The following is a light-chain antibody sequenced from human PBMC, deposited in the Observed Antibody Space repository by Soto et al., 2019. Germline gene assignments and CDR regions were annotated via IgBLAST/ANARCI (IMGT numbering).Light chain of an antibody. J-gene: IGKJ1*01. CDR2: AAS. V-gene: IGKV1-17*01. Sequence: DIQMTQSPSSLSASVGDRVTITCRASQGIGILLGWFQQKPVRAPKRLIYAASTLESGVPSRFSGSGSGTEFTLTISGLQPEDFATYYCLRHNAYPLTFGQGTKVDVK. CDR1: QGIGIL. CDR3: LRHNAYPLT.